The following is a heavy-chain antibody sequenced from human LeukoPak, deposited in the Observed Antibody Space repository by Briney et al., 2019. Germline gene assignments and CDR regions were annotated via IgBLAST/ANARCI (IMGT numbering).Heavy chain of an antibody. Sequence: SETLSLTCTVSGGSISSYYWSWIRQPPGKGLEWIGYIYYSGSTNYNPSLKSRVAISVDTSKNQFSLKLSSVTAADTAVYYCARHQGWFGELFQSTYFDYWGQGTLVTVSS. V-gene: IGHV4-59*08. J-gene: IGHJ4*02. D-gene: IGHD3-10*01. CDR2: IYYSGST. CDR3: ARHQGWFGELFQSTYFDY. CDR1: GGSISSYY.